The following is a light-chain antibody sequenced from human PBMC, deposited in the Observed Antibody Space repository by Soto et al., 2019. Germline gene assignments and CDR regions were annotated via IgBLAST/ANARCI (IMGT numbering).Light chain of an antibody. CDR2: GAS. CDR3: QQYDSSPPRT. J-gene: IGKJ1*01. Sequence: EIVLTQSPGTLSLSPGERATLSCRASQSVSSSYLAWYQQKPGQAPRLLIYGASSRATGIPDRFSGSGSGTDFTLTISSREPEDFAVYYYQQYDSSPPRTFGQGTKVEIK. V-gene: IGKV3-20*01. CDR1: QSVSSSY.